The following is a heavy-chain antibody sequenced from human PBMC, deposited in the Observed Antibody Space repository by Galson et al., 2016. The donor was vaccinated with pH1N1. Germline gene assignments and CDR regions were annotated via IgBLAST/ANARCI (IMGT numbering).Heavy chain of an antibody. CDR2: IKEDGSET. D-gene: IGHD3-16*02. Sequence: SLRLSCAASGFTFSNYWMHWVRQVPGKGLEWVANIKEDGSETYYVDSVRGRFTISRDNAKDSLYLQMNCLRDEDTALYYCARAIGSRSAYWGQGTLVTVSS. J-gene: IGHJ4*02. V-gene: IGHV3-7*01. CDR3: ARAIGSRSAY. CDR1: GFTFSNYW.